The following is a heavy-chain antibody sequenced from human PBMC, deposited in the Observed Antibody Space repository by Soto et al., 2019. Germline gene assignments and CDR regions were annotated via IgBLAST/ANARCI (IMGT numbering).Heavy chain of an antibody. CDR1: GFSLSTSGVG. V-gene: IGHV2-5*02. CDR2: IYWDDDK. J-gene: IGHJ5*02. D-gene: IGHD2-2*01. CDR3: AHSEGYCISTSCYVVWFDP. Sequence: QITLKESGPPLVKPTQTLTLTCTFSGFSLSTSGVGVGWIRQPPGKALEWLALIYWDDDKRYSPSLKSRLTITKDTSKNQVVLTMTNMDPVDTATYYCAHSEGYCISTSCYVVWFDPWGQGTLVTVSS.